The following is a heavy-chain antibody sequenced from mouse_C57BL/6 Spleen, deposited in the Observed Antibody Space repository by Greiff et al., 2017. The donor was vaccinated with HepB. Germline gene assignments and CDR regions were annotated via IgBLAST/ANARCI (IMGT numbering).Heavy chain of an antibody. CDR3: ARGSMITTRGAWFAY. V-gene: IGHV1-9*01. Sequence: QVQLKQSGAELMKPGASVKLSCKATGYTFTGYWIEWVKQRPGHGLEWIGEILPGSGSTNYNEKFKGKATFTADTSSNTAYMQLSSLTTEDSAIYYCARGSMITTRGAWFAYWGQGTLVTVSA. CDR2: ILPGSGST. J-gene: IGHJ3*01. D-gene: IGHD2-4*01. CDR1: GYTFTGYW.